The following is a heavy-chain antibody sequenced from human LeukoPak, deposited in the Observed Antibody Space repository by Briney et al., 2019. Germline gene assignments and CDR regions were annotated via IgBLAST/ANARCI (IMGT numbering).Heavy chain of an antibody. CDR1: GGSISSYY. Sequence: PSETLSLTCTVSGGSISSYYWSWIRQPAGKGLEWIGRIYTSGSTNYNPSLKSRVTISVDTSKNQFSLKLSSVTAADTAVYYCARGESFMTTVTTRRFDPWGQGTLVTVSS. D-gene: IGHD4-17*01. J-gene: IGHJ5*02. CDR3: ARGESFMTTVTTRRFDP. CDR2: IYTSGST. V-gene: IGHV4-4*07.